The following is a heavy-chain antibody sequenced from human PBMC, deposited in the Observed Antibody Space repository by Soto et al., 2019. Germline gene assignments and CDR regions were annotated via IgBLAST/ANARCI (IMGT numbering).Heavy chain of an antibody. Sequence: QITLKESGPTLVKPTQTLTLTCTFSGFSLTTTAVAVGWIRQPPGKALEWLGLIYGNDDKIYRPSLKSRLTIIKDTSRDQVVLTMTNVDPVDTGTYYCVHRERATYDHWGQGTLVTVSS. CDR3: VHRERATYDH. D-gene: IGHD1-1*01. V-gene: IGHV2-5*01. CDR1: GFSLTTTAVA. CDR2: IYGNDDK. J-gene: IGHJ4*02.